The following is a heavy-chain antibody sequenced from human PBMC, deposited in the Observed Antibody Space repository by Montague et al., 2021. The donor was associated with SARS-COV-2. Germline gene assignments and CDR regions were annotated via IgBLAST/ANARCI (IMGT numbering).Heavy chain of an antibody. CDR1: GFNFGVYE. J-gene: IGHJ5*02. D-gene: IGHD2-2*01. CDR3: APAVPVADDS. V-gene: IGHV3-48*03. Sequence: SLRLSCAASGFNFGVYEMNWVRQTPGKGPEWVSYINGGSSVMYYADSVMGRSTISRDNAESSLYLQMNSLRAEDTAVYYCAPAVPVADDSWGQGTLVTVSS. CDR2: INGGSSVM.